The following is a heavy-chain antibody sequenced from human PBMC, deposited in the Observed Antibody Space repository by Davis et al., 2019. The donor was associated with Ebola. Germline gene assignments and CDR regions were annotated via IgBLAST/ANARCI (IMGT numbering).Heavy chain of an antibody. CDR2: ISAYNGNT. CDR1: GGTFSSYA. V-gene: IGHV1-18*01. J-gene: IGHJ4*02. Sequence: ASVKVSCKASGGTFSSYAISWVRQAPGQGLEWMGWISAYNGNTNYAQKLQGRVTMTTDTSTSTAYMELRSLRSYDTAVYYCARDRYSSSWYAYWGQGTLVTVSS. CDR3: ARDRYSSSWYAY. D-gene: IGHD6-13*01.